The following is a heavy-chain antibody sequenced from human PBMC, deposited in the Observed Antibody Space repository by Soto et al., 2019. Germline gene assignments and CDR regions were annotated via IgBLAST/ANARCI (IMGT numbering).Heavy chain of an antibody. CDR1: GGSVSSGDYY. J-gene: IGHJ4*02. D-gene: IGHD5-12*01. V-gene: IGHV4-31*03. CDR3: ATTGGYGTPGDY. Sequence: QVHLQESGPGLVKPSQTLSLNCTVSGGSVSSGDYYWTWIRQHPGKGLEWIGYISYTGSTYYNPSLESRVYISVDTSRTHFSLRLKSVTAADTAVYYCATTGGYGTPGDYWGQGTLVTVSS. CDR2: ISYTGST.